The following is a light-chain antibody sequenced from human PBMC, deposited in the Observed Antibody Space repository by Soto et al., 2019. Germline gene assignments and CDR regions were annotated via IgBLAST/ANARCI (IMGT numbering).Light chain of an antibody. CDR3: SSYTTTSILSV. CDR2: DVS. Sequence: QSALTQPASVSGSSGQSITISCTGTSSDVGGYNYVSWYQQHAGKAPKLIIYDVSDRPSGVSNRFSGSKSGNTASLTISGLQAEDEADYYCSSYTTTSILSVFGTGTKVTVL. CDR1: SSDVGGYNY. J-gene: IGLJ1*01. V-gene: IGLV2-14*01.